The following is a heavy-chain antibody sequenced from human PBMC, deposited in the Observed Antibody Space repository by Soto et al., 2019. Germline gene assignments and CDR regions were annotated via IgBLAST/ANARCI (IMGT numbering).Heavy chain of an antibody. J-gene: IGHJ5*02. D-gene: IGHD4-4*01. V-gene: IGHV3-7*03. CDR3: AITTSTVSYWFDP. CDR2: IKEDGTEQ. Sequence: LRLSCAASGFSFSGYWMSWVRQAPGKGPEWVANIKEDGTEQHYVDSVKGRFTISRDNSENSLFLQMNNLRAEDSAIYYCAITTSTVSYWFDPWGPGTQVTVSS. CDR1: GFSFSGYW.